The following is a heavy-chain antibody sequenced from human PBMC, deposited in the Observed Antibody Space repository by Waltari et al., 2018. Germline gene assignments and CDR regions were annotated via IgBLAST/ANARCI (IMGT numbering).Heavy chain of an antibody. D-gene: IGHD6-19*01. V-gene: IGHV3-7*01. CDR2: INEDGNKK. J-gene: IGHJ4*02. CDR1: GCISDGW. CDR3: VSEYISGY. Sequence: EAQLVESGGGLVQPGGSLRRACAGSGCISDGWMDWVRRAPGKGLEWVASINEDGNKKDYVDSVKGRFTISRDNAKKSLYLQMNSLRVEDTAIYYCVSEYISGYWGQGTLVTVSS.